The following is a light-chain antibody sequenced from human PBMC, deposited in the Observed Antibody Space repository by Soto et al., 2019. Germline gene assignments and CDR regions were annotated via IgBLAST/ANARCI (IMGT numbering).Light chain of an antibody. J-gene: IGLJ2*01. CDR1: SSDIGGYNY. CDR2: EVT. CDR3: SSYTSTNTLV. Sequence: QSALTQPASVSGFTGQSITISCTGTSSDIGGYNYVSWYQQHPGKAPKLMIYEVTNRPSGVSTRFSGSKSGNSASLTISGLQVEDEADYYCSSYTSTNTLVFGGGTKLTVL. V-gene: IGLV2-14*01.